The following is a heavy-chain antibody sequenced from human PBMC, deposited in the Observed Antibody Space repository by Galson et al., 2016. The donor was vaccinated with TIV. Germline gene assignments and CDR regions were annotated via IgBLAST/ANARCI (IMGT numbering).Heavy chain of an antibody. J-gene: IGHJ5*02. CDR1: DDSISSPDYY. CDR2: IYYSGNT. Sequence: TLSLTCTVSDDSISSPDYYWTWIRQPPGKGLEWIGYIYYSGNTNYKSSLRSRVTISVDLSKNQFSLKLNSVTAADTAVYYCARHDLYYCVAHWGLGTLVTVSS. V-gene: IGHV4-30-4*08. CDR3: ARHDLYYCVAH. D-gene: IGHD3-10*01.